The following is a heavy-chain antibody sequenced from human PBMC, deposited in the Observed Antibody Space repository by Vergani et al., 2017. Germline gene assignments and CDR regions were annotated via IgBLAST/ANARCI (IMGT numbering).Heavy chain of an antibody. J-gene: IGHJ4*02. V-gene: IGHV3-30*18. CDR3: AKDLGKQGVLDY. D-gene: IGHD3-10*01. Sequence: VQLVESGGGVVQPGRSLRLSCAASGFTFSSYGMHWVRQAPGKGLGWVAVISYDGSNKYYADSVKGRFTISRDNSKNTLYLQMNSLRAEDTAVYYCAKDLGKQGVLDYWGQGTLVTVSS. CDR1: GFTFSSYG. CDR2: ISYDGSNK.